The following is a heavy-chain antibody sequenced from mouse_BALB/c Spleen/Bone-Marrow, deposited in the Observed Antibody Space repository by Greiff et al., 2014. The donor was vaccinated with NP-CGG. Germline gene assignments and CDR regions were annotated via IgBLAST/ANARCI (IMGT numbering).Heavy chain of an antibody. Sequence: EVKLMESGPGLVKPSQTVSLTCTVTGISITTGNYRWSWIRQFPGNKLEWIGYIYYSGTITYNPSLTSRTTITRDTSKNQFFLEMNSLTAEDTATYYCARELYYFDYWGKGTTLTVSS. CDR2: IYYSGTI. J-gene: IGHJ2*01. CDR3: ARELYYFDY. CDR1: GISITTGNYR. V-gene: IGHV3-5*02.